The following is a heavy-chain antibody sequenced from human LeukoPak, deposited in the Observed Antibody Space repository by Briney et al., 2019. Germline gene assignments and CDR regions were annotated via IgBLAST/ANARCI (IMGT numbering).Heavy chain of an antibody. CDR1: GGSISSYH. CDR2: IYYSGST. D-gene: IGHD3-16*01. CDR3: ARLTYYDYVWG. Sequence: PSETLSLTCTVSGGSISSYHWSWIRQPPGKGLECIGYIYYSGSTHYNPSLKSRVTISVDTSKNQFSLKLSSVTAADTAVYYCARLTYYDYVWGWGQGTLVTVSS. J-gene: IGHJ4*02. V-gene: IGHV4-59*08.